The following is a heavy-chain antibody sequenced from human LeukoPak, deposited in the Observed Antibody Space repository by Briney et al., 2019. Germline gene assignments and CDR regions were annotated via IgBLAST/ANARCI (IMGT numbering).Heavy chain of an antibody. J-gene: IGHJ3*02. Sequence: ASVKVSCKASGYTFTSYDINWVRQATGQGLEWMGWMNPNSGNTGYAQKFQGRVTMTRNTSLSTAYMQLSSLRSEDTAVYYCAKGGYSYGSVRAFDIWGQGTMVTVSS. D-gene: IGHD5-18*01. V-gene: IGHV1-8*01. CDR2: MNPNSGNT. CDR3: AKGGYSYGSVRAFDI. CDR1: GYTFTSYD.